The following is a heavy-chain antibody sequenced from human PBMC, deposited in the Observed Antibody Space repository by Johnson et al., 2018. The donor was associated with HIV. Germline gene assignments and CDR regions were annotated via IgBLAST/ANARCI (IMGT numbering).Heavy chain of an antibody. CDR3: AKDKWSSSWTNDAFDI. V-gene: IGHV3-15*01. J-gene: IGHJ3*02. Sequence: EVQLVESGGGLVKPGGSLRLSCAASGFTFSNAWMSWVRQAPGKGLEWVGRIKSKTDGGTTDYAAPVKGRFTISRDDSKNTLYLQMNSLRAEDTAVYYCAKDKWSSSWTNDAFDIWGKGTMVTVSS. CDR2: IKSKTDGGTT. CDR1: GFTFSNAW. D-gene: IGHD6-13*01.